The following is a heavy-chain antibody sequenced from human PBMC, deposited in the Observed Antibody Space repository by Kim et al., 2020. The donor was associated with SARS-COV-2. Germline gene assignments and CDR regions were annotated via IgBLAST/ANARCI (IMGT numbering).Heavy chain of an antibody. J-gene: IGHJ4*01. D-gene: IGHD1-1*01. CDR2: IRSNSDGGTT. V-gene: IGHV3-49*04. CDR3: TSIQYNNGWPLPFFD. Sequence: GGSLRLSCTTSGFTFGDYAMSWVRRTPGEGLEWVGFIRSNSDGGTTEYAASVKGRFSLSRDDSKSIAYLQMNSLKSEDTGVYYCTSIQYNNGWPLPFFD. CDR1: GFTFGDYA.